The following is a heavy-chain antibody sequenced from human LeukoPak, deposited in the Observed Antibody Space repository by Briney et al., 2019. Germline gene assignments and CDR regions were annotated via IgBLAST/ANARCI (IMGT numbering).Heavy chain of an antibody. CDR2: INHSGST. Sequence: SETLSLTCAVYGGSFSGYYWSWIRQPPGKGLEWIGEINHSGSTNYNPSLKSRVTISVDTSTTQFSLKLSSVTAADTAVYYCARLIPAGEGGENWFDPWGQGTLVTVSS. J-gene: IGHJ5*02. CDR3: ARLIPAGEGGENWFDP. V-gene: IGHV4-34*01. D-gene: IGHD3-16*01. CDR1: GGSFSGYY.